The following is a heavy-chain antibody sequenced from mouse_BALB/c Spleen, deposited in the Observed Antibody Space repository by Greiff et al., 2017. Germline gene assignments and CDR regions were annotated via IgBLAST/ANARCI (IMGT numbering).Heavy chain of an antibody. Sequence: QVQLKQPGAELVKPGASVKLSCKASGYTFTSYWMHWVKQRPGQGLEWIGEINPSNGRTNYNEKFKSKATLTVDKSSSTAYMQLSSLTSEDSAVYYCARGGGNYADYYAMDYWGQGTSVTVSS. D-gene: IGHD2-1*01. J-gene: IGHJ4*01. V-gene: IGHV1S81*02. CDR3: ARGGGNYADYYAMDY. CDR1: GYTFTSYW. CDR2: INPSNGRT.